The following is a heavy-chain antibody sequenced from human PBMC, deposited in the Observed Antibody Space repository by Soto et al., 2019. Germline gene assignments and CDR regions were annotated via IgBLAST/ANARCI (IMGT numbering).Heavy chain of an antibody. Sequence: EVQLLESGGGLVQPGGSLRLSCAASGFTFSSYAMSWVRQAPGKGLEWVSAISGSGGSTYYADSVKGRFTISRDNSKNTLYLQMNSLRAEDTAVYYCATHLHCSGGSCSSDFDYWGQGTLVTVSS. J-gene: IGHJ4*02. CDR3: ATHLHCSGGSCSSDFDY. V-gene: IGHV3-23*01. CDR2: ISGSGGST. CDR1: GFTFSSYA. D-gene: IGHD2-15*01.